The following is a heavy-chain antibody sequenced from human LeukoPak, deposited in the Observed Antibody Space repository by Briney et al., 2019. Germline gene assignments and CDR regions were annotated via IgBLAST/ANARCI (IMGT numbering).Heavy chain of an antibody. V-gene: IGHV3-21*01. CDR2: ISGSSSYI. CDR1: GFTFSSYS. D-gene: IGHD6-13*01. CDR3: ASWGYSSSWTDAFDI. J-gene: IGHJ3*02. Sequence: GGSLRLSCAASGFTFSSYSMNWVRQAPGKGLEWVSSISGSSSYIYYADSVKGRFTISRDNAKNSLYLQMNSLRAEDTAVYYCASWGYSSSWTDAFDIWGQGTMVTVSS.